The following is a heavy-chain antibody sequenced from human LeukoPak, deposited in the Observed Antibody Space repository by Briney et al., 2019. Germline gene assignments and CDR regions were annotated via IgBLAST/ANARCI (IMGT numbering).Heavy chain of an antibody. J-gene: IGHJ4*02. CDR1: GFTFSGYG. V-gene: IGHV3-23*01. CDR2: ISGNAYST. CDR3: AKVPDYCSGTSCYSPLDS. Sequence: GGSLRLSCVVSGFTFSGYGLSWVRQTPGKGLEWVSAISGNAYSTYYTDSVKGRFTISRDNSKNTLYLQIHSLRAEDTAVYYCAKVPDYCSGTSCYSPLDSWGQGTLVTVSS. D-gene: IGHD2-15*01.